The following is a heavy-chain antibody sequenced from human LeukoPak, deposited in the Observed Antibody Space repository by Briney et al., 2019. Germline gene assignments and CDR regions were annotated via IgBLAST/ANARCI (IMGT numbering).Heavy chain of an antibody. Sequence: GGSLRLSCAASGFSFSSYSMNWVRQAPGKGLEWVSSINSDSIWIYYADSVRGRFTISRDNTRNSLYLQMNSLRVEDTAVYYCARDAGGRTQREGWFDPWGQGTLVTVSS. V-gene: IGHV3-21*01. CDR3: ARDAGGRTQREGWFDP. CDR1: GFSFSSYS. D-gene: IGHD1-26*01. CDR2: INSDSIWI. J-gene: IGHJ5*02.